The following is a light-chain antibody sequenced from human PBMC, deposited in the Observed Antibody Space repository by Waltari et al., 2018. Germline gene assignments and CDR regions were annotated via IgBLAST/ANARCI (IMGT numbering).Light chain of an antibody. CDR1: GPNIGTTY. J-gene: IGLJ2*01. V-gene: IGLV1-47*01. CDR2: RDN. CDR3: AAWDDRLRGPL. Sequence: QSVLTQPPSASGTPGPRVTISCSGSGPNIGTTYPYWYQQLPGMAPRLLIYRDNQRPPGVPDRFSGSQSGTSASLAISGLRSEDEADYYCAAWDDRLRGPLFGGGTKLTVL.